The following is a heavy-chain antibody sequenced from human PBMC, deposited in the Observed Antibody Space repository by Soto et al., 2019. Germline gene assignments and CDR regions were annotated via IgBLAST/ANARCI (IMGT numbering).Heavy chain of an antibody. CDR1: GFTFSSYA. Sequence: GGSLRLSCAASGFTFSSYAMHWVRQAPGKGLEWVAVISYDGSNKYYADSVKGRFTISRDNSKNTLYLQMNSLRAEDTAVYYCARVYYDSSGYYRQMGPRDAFDIWGQGTMVTVSS. D-gene: IGHD3-22*01. CDR3: ARVYYDSSGYYRQMGPRDAFDI. J-gene: IGHJ3*02. V-gene: IGHV3-30-3*01. CDR2: ISYDGSNK.